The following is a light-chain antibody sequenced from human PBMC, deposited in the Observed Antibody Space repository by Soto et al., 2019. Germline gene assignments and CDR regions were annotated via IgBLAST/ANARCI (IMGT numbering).Light chain of an antibody. J-gene: IGLJ2*01. CDR3: SSYTSISAVV. CDR2: DVS. V-gene: IGLV2-14*01. CDR1: SSDVGGYTY. Sequence: QSALTQPASVSGSPGQSITISCTGTSSDVGGYTYVSWYQQHPGKAPKLINYDVSNRPSGVSNRFSGYTAATAASLIISVQQAEEEADYYCSSYTSISAVVFGGGTKLTVL.